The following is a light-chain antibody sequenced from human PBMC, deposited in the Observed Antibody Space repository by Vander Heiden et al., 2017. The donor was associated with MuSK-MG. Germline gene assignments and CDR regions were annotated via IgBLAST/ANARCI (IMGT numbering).Light chain of an antibody. V-gene: IGLV2-14*01. J-gene: IGLJ1*01. Sequence: SARTQPGSVPGSPRQSITISCTGTSSDVGGYNFVSWYQQHPGKAPKLMIYEVTNRPSGVSNRFSGSKSGNTASLTISGLQVDDEGDYYCSSNTTSSSLVFGTGTNVIVL. CDR3: SSNTTSSSLV. CDR1: SSDVGGYNF. CDR2: EVT.